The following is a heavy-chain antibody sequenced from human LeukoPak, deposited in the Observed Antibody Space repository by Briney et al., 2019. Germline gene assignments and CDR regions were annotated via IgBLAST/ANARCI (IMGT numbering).Heavy chain of an antibody. CDR1: GHTFTGYY. V-gene: IGHV1-2*02. CDR2: INPNSGGT. Sequence: ASVKVSCKASGHTFTGYYMHWVRQAPGQGLEWMGWINPNSGGTNYAQKFQGRVTMTRDTSISTAYMELSRLRSDDTAVYYCVRDPQNYDFWSGYFTWGQGTLVTVSS. D-gene: IGHD3-3*01. J-gene: IGHJ5*02. CDR3: VRDPQNYDFWSGYFT.